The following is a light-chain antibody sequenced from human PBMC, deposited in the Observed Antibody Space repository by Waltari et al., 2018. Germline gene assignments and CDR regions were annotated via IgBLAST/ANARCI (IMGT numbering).Light chain of an antibody. CDR2: KAS. CDR1: QTIRTW. J-gene: IGKJ1*01. CDR3: QQYINYWT. V-gene: IGKV1-5*03. Sequence: DIQMTQSPSTLSASVGDRVTITCRASQTIRTWLAWYQQKPGKAPKVLIYKASSLESGVPSRFSANGSGTEFTLTVSSLQPDDFATYYCQQYINYWTFGQGTKVQ.